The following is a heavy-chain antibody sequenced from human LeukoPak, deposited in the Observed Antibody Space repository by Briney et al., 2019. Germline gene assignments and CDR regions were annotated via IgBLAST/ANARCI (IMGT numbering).Heavy chain of an antibody. D-gene: IGHD3-22*01. V-gene: IGHV3-21*01. CDR2: ISSSSSYI. J-gene: IGHJ4*02. Sequence: GGSLRLSCAASGFTFSSYSMNWVRQAPGKGLEWVSSISSSSSYIYYADSVKGRFTISRDNAKNSLYLQMNSLRAEDTAVYYCARFPDYYDSSGRHNDYGGQGTLVTVSS. CDR1: GFTFSSYS. CDR3: ARFPDYYDSSGRHNDY.